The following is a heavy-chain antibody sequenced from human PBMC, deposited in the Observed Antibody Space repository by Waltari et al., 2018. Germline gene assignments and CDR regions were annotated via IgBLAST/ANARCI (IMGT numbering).Heavy chain of an antibody. CDR1: GFTINSNH. CDR2: IYSGGST. CDR3: GKQYSASYGDTFDI. Sequence: EEQVVESGGGLIQPGGSLRLSCAASGFTINSNHMTWIRQAPGQGLEWVSVIYSGGSTRYSESVEGRFTLSRDNSKNILYLEMNNLRAEDTAVYFCGKQYSASYGDTFDIWGQGTKVTVSS. J-gene: IGHJ3*02. D-gene: IGHD1-26*01. V-gene: IGHV3-53*01.